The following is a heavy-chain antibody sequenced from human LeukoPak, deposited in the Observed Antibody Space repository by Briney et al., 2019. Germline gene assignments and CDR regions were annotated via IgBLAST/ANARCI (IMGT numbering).Heavy chain of an antibody. Sequence: NTGGPLRLSCAASGFTFSSYSMHWVRHAPGKGLEWVSSISSSSSYIYYADSVKGRFTISRDNAKNSLYLQMNSLRAEDTAVYYCARDEPFASYYDFWSGYYSGWFDPWGQGTLVTVSS. V-gene: IGHV3-21*01. CDR1: GFTFSSYS. J-gene: IGHJ5*02. CDR2: ISSSSSYI. CDR3: ARDEPFASYYDFWSGYYSGWFDP. D-gene: IGHD3-3*01.